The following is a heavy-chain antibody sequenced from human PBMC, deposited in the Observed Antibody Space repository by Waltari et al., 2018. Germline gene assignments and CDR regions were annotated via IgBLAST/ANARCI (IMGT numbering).Heavy chain of an antibody. V-gene: IGHV3-21*01. J-gene: IGHJ4*02. CDR1: GFTFSRYS. D-gene: IGHD6-13*01. CDR2: ISSSSSYI. Sequence: EVQLVESGGGLVKPGGSLRPSCAAPGFTFSRYSINWVRQAPGKGLEWVSSISSSSSYIYYADPVKGRFTISRDNAKNSLYLQMNSLRAEDTAVYYCARGRIAAAGTSEFDYWGQGTLVTVSS. CDR3: ARGRIAAAGTSEFDY.